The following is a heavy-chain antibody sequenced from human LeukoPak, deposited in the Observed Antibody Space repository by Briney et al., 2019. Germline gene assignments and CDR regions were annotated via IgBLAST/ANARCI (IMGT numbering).Heavy chain of an antibody. V-gene: IGHV4-34*01. CDR2: ITHSGST. CDR1: GGSLSSYY. J-gene: IGHJ4*02. D-gene: IGHD6-19*01. Sequence: PSETLSLTCAVYGGSLSSYYCSWIRQPPGKGLEWIGHITHSGSTNYNPSLKNRVTVSVDASKNQFSLKLSSVTAADTAVYYCTYNGWYKVPDYWGQGTLVTVSS. CDR3: TYNGWYKVPDY.